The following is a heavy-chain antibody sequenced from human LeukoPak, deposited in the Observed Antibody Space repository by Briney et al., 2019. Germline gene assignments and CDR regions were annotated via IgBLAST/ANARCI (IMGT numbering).Heavy chain of an antibody. V-gene: IGHV4-59*01. CDR3: ARVGTYGSGSYLAWLDY. CDR1: GGSISSYY. J-gene: IGHJ4*02. Sequence: SETLSLTCTVSGGSISSYYWSWIRQPPGQGLEWIGYINYNRSTNYNPSLKSRVTISVDTSKNQFSLKLSSVTAADTAVYYCARVGTYGSGSYLAWLDYWGQGTLVTVSS. D-gene: IGHD3-10*01. CDR2: INYNRST.